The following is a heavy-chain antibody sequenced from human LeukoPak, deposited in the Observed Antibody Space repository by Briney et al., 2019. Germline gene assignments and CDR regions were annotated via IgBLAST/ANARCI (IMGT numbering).Heavy chain of an antibody. D-gene: IGHD1/OR15-1a*01. CDR3: ARGRTRLDQPPMDV. Sequence: PGGSLRLSCAASGFTFSSYSMNWVRQAPGKGLEWVSHISSSSSTIYYADSVKGRFTISRDNANNSLYLQMNSLRADDTALYYCARGRTRLDQPPMDVWGKGTTVTVSS. V-gene: IGHV3-48*01. CDR2: ISSSSSTI. CDR1: GFTFSSYS. J-gene: IGHJ6*03.